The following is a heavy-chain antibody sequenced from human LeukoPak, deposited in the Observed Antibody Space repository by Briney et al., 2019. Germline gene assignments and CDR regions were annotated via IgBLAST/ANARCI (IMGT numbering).Heavy chain of an antibody. V-gene: IGHV1-24*01. J-gene: IGHJ4*02. D-gene: IGHD1-26*01. CDR1: GFTLTELS. CDR2: FDPEGGET. Sequence: ASVKVSCKVSGFTLTELSMHWVRQAPGKGLEWMGGFDPEGGETIYAQKFRGRVTMTEDTSTDTAYMELSSLRSEDTAVYYCATGLSGSYYLFDYWGQGTLVTVSS. CDR3: ATGLSGSYYLFDY.